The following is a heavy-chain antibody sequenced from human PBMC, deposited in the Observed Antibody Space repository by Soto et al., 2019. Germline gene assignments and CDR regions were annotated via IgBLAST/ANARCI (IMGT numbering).Heavy chain of an antibody. CDR2: IYYSGST. D-gene: IGHD3-22*01. CDR3: ARHWLQYYFDSSGPFDH. Sequence: PSETLSLTCTVSGGSISSSSYYWGWIRQPPGKGMEWIGTIYYSGSTYYKPSLKSRVTISVDTSKNQFSLKLSSVTAADNSLYFCARHWLQYYFDSSGPFDHWGQGTLVTVSS. V-gene: IGHV4-39*01. CDR1: GGSISSSSYY. J-gene: IGHJ4*02.